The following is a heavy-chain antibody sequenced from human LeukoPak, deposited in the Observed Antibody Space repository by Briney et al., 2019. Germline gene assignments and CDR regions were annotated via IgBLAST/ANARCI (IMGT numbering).Heavy chain of an antibody. J-gene: IGHJ3*02. CDR2: IYYSGST. V-gene: IGHV4-39*01. CDR3: ARVEMATPSAFDI. CDR1: NGSISSSSYY. D-gene: IGHD5-24*01. Sequence: PSETLSLTCPVPNGSISSSSYYWGWIRQPPGKGLEWIGSIYYSGSTYYNPSLKSRVTISVDTSKNQFSLKLSSVTAADTAVYYCARVEMATPSAFDIWGQGTMVTVSS.